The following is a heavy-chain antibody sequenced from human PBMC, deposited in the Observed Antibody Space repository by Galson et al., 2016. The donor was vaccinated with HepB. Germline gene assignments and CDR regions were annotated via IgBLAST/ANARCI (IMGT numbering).Heavy chain of an antibody. V-gene: IGHV1-69*13. CDR2: IIPIYDTV. J-gene: IGHJ4*02. Sequence: SVKVSCKASGGTFNSYGISWVRQAPGQGLEWMGAIIPIYDTVKYAQKFQGRVTITADESTSTAYMELSSLRSDDTAVYYCATEGSGTLYYFDYWGQGTLVIVSS. CDR1: GGTFNSYG. CDR3: ATEGSGTLYYFDY. D-gene: IGHD3-10*01.